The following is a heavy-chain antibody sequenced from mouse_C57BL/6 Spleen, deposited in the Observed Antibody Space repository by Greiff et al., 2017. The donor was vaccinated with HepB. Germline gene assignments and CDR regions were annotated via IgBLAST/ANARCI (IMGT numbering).Heavy chain of an antibody. CDR1: GYSITSGYY. CDR2: ISYDGSN. V-gene: IGHV3-6*01. Sequence: DVQLQESGPGLVKPSQSLSLTCSVTGYSITSGYYWNWIRQFPGNKLEWMGYISYDGSNNYNPSLKNRISITRDTSKNQFFLKLNSVTTEDTATYYCARFYYGSSSYFDYWGQGTTLTVSS. CDR3: ARFYYGSSSYFDY. D-gene: IGHD1-1*01. J-gene: IGHJ2*01.